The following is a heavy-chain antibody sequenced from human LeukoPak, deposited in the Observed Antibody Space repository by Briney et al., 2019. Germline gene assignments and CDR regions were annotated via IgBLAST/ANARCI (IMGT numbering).Heavy chain of an antibody. V-gene: IGHV1-69*13. CDR3: ARDAGSSGLVHYY. Sequence: GASVKVSCKASGGTFSNYGISWVRQAPGQGLEWMGEIIPIFGTAHYTQKFQGRVTITADESTTTAYMELSSLRSEDTAVYYCARDAGSSGLVHYYWGQGTLVTVSS. J-gene: IGHJ4*02. CDR1: GGTFSNYG. D-gene: IGHD6-19*01. CDR2: IIPIFGTA.